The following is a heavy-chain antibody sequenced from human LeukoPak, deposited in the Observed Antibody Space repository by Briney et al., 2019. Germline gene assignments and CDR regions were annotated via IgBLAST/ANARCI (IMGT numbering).Heavy chain of an antibody. J-gene: IGHJ4*02. CDR3: ARVSPYCGGDCYASPFDY. CDR2: IYYSGST. V-gene: IGHV4-39*07. Sequence: SETLSLTCTVSGGSISSSSYYWGWLRQPPGTGLEWVGSIYYSGSTNYNPSLKSRVSISVDTSKNQFSLKLSSVTAADTAVYYCARVSPYCGGDCYASPFDYWGQGTLVTVSS. CDR1: GGSISSSSYY. D-gene: IGHD2-21*02.